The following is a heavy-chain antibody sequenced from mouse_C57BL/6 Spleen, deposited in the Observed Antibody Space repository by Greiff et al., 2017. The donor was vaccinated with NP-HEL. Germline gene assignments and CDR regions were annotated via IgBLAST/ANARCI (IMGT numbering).Heavy chain of an antibody. J-gene: IGHJ1*03. CDR2: IWSDGIT. Sequence: VQRVESGPGLVAPSQSLSITCTVSGFSLTSYGVHWVRQPPGKGLEWLVVIWSDGITTYNSALKSRLSISKDNSKSQVFLKMNSLQTDDTAMYYCARSDGYYGYFDVWGTGTTVTVSS. CDR3: ARSDGYYGYFDV. D-gene: IGHD2-3*01. V-gene: IGHV2-6*03. CDR1: GFSLTSYG.